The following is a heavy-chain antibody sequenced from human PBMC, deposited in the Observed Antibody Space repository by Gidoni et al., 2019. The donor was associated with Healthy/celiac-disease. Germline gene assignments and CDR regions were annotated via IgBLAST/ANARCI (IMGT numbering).Heavy chain of an antibody. CDR3: ARSQDYFDY. CDR1: GGSISSYY. CDR2: IYYSGST. J-gene: IGHJ4*02. V-gene: IGHV4-59*08. Sequence: QVQLQASGPGLVKPSETLSLTCTVSGGSISSYYWRWIRQPPGKGLVWIGYIYYSGSTNYTPSLKSGVTISVATSNNQFSLKLSSVTAADTALYYCARSQDYFDYLGQGTLVTVSS.